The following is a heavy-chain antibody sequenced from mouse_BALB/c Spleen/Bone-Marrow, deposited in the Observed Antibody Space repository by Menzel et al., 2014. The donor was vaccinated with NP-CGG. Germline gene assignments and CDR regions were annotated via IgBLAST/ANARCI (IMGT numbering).Heavy chain of an antibody. Sequence: QVQLKQSGPGLVAPSQSLSITCTVSGFSLTTYGVHWVRQPPGKGLEWLVVIWSDGNTTYNSALKSRLSISKDNSKSQVFLKMNSLQTDDTAMYYCARNPYGNYAMDYWGQGTSVTVSS. V-gene: IGHV2-6*02. CDR2: IWSDGNT. CDR1: GFSLTTYG. CDR3: ARNPYGNYAMDY. D-gene: IGHD2-10*02. J-gene: IGHJ4*01.